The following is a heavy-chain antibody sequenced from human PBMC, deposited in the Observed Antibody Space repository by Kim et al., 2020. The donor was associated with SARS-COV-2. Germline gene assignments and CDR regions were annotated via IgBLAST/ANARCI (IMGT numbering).Heavy chain of an antibody. D-gene: IGHD5-18*01. CDR1: GFTFSSYA. Sequence: GGSLRLSCAASGFTFSSYAMSWVRQAPGKGLEWVSAISGSGGSTYYADSVKGRFTISRDNSKNTLYLQMNSLRAEDTAVYYCAKRRIQLETGGMDVWGQGTTVTVSS. J-gene: IGHJ6*02. CDR3: AKRRIQLETGGMDV. V-gene: IGHV3-23*01. CDR2: ISGSGGST.